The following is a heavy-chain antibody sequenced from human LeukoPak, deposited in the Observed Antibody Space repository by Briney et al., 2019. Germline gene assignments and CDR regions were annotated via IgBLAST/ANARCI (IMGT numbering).Heavy chain of an antibody. CDR1: GGTFSSYA. Sequence: SVKVSCKASGGTFSSYAISWVRQAPGQGLEWMGRIVPILGIANYAQKFQGRVTITADKSTSTAYMELSSLRSEDTAVYYCAQYMSSGLPGWGQGILVTVSS. J-gene: IGHJ4*02. CDR3: AQYMSSGLPG. CDR2: IVPILGIA. D-gene: IGHD2-15*01. V-gene: IGHV1-69*04.